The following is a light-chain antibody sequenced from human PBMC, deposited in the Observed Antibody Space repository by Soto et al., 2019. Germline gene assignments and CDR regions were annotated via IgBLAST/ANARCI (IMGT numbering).Light chain of an antibody. CDR3: QKYSSVIT. V-gene: IGKV1-27*01. CDR1: QGISNF. CDR2: AAS. Sequence: DIQMTQSPSSLSTSVGDRVTITCRASQGISNFLAWYHQKPGKVPTLLISAASTLQSGVPSRFSGSGSWTDFTLTITSLPPEDVATYYCQKYSSVITFGQGTRLEIK. J-gene: IGKJ5*01.